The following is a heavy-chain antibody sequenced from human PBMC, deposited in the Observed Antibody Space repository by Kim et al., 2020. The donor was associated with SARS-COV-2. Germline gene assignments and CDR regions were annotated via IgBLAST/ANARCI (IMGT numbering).Heavy chain of an antibody. V-gene: IGHV4-59*01. J-gene: IGHJ6*02. D-gene: IGHD1-7*01. CDR3: ARDVTGTTGGMDV. Sequence: YHPSLKSRVTISVDTSKNQFSLKLSSVTAADTAVYYCARDVTGTTGGMDVWGQGTTVTVSS.